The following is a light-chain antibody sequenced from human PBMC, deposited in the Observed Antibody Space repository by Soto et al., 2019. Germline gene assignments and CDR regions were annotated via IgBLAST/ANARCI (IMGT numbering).Light chain of an antibody. CDR3: TSYTTINTYI. J-gene: IGLJ1*01. V-gene: IGLV2-14*03. CDR1: TTDVGGYNN. Sequence: QSALTQPASVSGSPGQSITISCTGTTTDVGGYNNVTWYRQHPGKAPKLMIYDVSYRPSGVSDRFSASKSGNTASLTISGLQAEDEADYYCTSYTTINTYIFGTGTKLTVL. CDR2: DVS.